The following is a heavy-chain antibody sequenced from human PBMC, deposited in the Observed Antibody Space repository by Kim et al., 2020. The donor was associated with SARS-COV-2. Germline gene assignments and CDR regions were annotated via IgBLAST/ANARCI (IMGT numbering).Heavy chain of an antibody. CDR2: IAYDGSHI. J-gene: IGHJ4*02. Sequence: GGSLRLSCAASGFTFSAQALLWVRQAPGKGLEWVALIAYDGSHISYPDSVKGRFIISRDNTKSTLYLQMNSLRPEDTAVYYCLADSGSRSFDHWGQGPLV. D-gene: IGHD3-10*01. CDR3: LADSGSRSFDH. CDR1: GFTFSAQA. V-gene: IGHV3-30*04.